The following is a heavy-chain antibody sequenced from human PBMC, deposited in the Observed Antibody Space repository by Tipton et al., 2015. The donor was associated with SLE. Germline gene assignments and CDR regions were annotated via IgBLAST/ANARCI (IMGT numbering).Heavy chain of an antibody. D-gene: IGHD6-25*01. CDR3: ARGVRYSSGQSAFDI. Sequence: TLSLTCAVYGGSFSGYYWSWIRQPPGKGLEWIGEINHSGSTNYNPSLKSRVTISINTSKNQFSLNLSSVTAADTAVYFCARGVRYSSGQSAFDIWGQGTMDSVSS. J-gene: IGHJ3*02. V-gene: IGHV4-34*01. CDR2: INHSGST. CDR1: GGSFSGYY.